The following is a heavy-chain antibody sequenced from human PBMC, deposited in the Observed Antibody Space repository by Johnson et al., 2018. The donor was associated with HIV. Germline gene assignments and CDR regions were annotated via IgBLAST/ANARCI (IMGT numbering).Heavy chain of an antibody. CDR3: TRLYSSGWYGSAFDI. J-gene: IGHJ3*02. CDR1: GFIFSDHY. CDR2: TRNKANSYTT. Sequence: VQLVESGGGLVTPGGSLRLSCAASGFIFSDHYMDWVRQAPGKGLEWVGRTRNKANSYTTDYAASVKGRFTISRDDSKNSLYLQMNSLKTEDTAVYYCTRLYSSGWYGSAFDIWGQGTKVTVSS. D-gene: IGHD6-19*01. V-gene: IGHV3-72*01.